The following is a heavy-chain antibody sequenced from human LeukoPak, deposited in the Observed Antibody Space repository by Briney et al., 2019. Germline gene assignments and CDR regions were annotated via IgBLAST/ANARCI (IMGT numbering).Heavy chain of an antibody. CDR2: INAGNGNT. D-gene: IGHD3-3*01. J-gene: IGHJ4*02. Sequence: GASVKVACKASGYTFSSYAMHWVRQAPGQRLEWMGWINAGNGNTKYSQKFQGRVTITRDTSASTAYMVLSSLRSEDTAVYYCARDAARITIFGVAGYFDYWGQETLVTVSS. CDR1: GYTFSSYA. V-gene: IGHV1-3*01. CDR3: ARDAARITIFGVAGYFDY.